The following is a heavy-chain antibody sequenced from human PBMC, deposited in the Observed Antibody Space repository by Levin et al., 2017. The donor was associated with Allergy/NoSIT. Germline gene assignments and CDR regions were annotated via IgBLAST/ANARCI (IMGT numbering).Heavy chain of an antibody. D-gene: IGHD2-21*02. CDR3: ARVPVVVTAKKVWAFDI. V-gene: IGHV1-2*02. J-gene: IGHJ3*02. CDR2: INPNSGGT. CDR1: GYTFTGYY. Sequence: GESLKISCKASGYTFTGYYMHWVRQAPGQGLEWMGWINPNSGGTNYAQKFQGRVTMTRDTSISTAYMELSRLRSDDTAVYYCARVPVVVTAKKVWAFDIWGQGTMVTVSS.